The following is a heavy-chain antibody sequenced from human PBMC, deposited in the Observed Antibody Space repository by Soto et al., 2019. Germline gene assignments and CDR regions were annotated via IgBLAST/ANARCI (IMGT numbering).Heavy chain of an antibody. CDR2: SRNKANSYNT. CDR3: VTSATSQPFDC. CDR1: GFTVSDQY. Sequence: GGSLRLSCAASGFTVSDQYMDWVRQAPGKGLEWVGRSRNKANSYNTEYAASVRGRFTISRDDSKNLLYLQMNSLNTEDTAVYYCVTSATSQPFDCWGQETLVT. D-gene: IGHD1-26*01. J-gene: IGHJ5*01. V-gene: IGHV3-72*01.